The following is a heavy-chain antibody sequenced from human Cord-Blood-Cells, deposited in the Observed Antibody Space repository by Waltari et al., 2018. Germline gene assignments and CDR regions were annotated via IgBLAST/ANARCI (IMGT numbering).Heavy chain of an antibody. CDR2: IYYSGST. D-gene: IGHD2-21*02. J-gene: IGHJ3*02. V-gene: IGHV4-39*07. CDR1: GGSISSSSYY. Sequence: QLQLQESGPGLVKPSETLSLTCTVSGGSISSSSYYWDWIRQPPGKGLEWIGSIYYSGSTYYNPSLKSRVTISVDTSKNQFSLKLSSVTAADTAVYYCARRTYCGGDCYPRDAFDIWGQGTMVTVSS. CDR3: ARRTYCGGDCYPRDAFDI.